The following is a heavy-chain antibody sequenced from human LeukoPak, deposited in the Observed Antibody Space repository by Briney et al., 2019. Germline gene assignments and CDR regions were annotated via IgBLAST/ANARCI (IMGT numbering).Heavy chain of an antibody. J-gene: IGHJ4*02. CDR2: ISSSSSII. CDR1: GFTFSHAW. D-gene: IGHD4-17*01. V-gene: IGHV3-48*01. Sequence: LPGGSLRLSCAVSGFTFSHAWMSWVRQAPGKGLEWVSSISSSSSIIYYADAVKGRFTVSRDNAKNSLYLQMNSLRAEDTAVYYCASRDDYGDYYFDYWGQGTLVTVSS. CDR3: ASRDDYGDYYFDY.